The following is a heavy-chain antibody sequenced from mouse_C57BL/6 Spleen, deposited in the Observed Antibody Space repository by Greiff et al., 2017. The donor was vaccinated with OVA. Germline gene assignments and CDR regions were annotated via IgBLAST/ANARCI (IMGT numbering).Heavy chain of an antibody. V-gene: IGHV5-2*01. J-gene: IGHJ2*01. CDR3: ASRYYFDY. CDR1: AYTFPSHD. Sequence: EVKLMESGGGLVQPGESLKLSCESTAYTFPSHDMSWVRKTPEKRLELVAAINSDGGSTYYPDTMERRFIISRDNTKKTLYLQMSSLRYEDTALYYCASRYYFDYWGQGTTLTVSS. CDR2: INSDGGST.